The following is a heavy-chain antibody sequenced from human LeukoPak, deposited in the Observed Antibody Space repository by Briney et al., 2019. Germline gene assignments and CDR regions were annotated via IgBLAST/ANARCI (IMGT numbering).Heavy chain of an antibody. CDR1: GFTFSSYA. CDR3: AKDGLWFGELCAY. CDR2: ISYDGSNK. J-gene: IGHJ4*02. V-gene: IGHV3-30-3*01. Sequence: SGGSLTLSCAASGFTFSSYAMHWVSQAPGKGLEWVAVISYDGSNKYYADSVKGRFTFSRDNSKNTLYLQMNSLRAEDTAVYYCAKDGLWFGELCAYWGQGTMVTVSS. D-gene: IGHD3-10*01.